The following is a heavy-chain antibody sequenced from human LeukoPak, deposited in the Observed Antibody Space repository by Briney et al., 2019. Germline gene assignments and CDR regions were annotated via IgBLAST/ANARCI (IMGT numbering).Heavy chain of an antibody. V-gene: IGHV4-34*01. Sequence: SETLSLTCAVYGGSFSGYYWSWIRQPPGKGLEWIGEINHSGSTNYNPSLKSRVTISVDTSKNQFSLKLSSVTAADTAVYYCAVSLGYCSSTSCGGGFDPWGQGTLVTVSS. CDR2: INHSGST. J-gene: IGHJ5*02. CDR1: GGSFSGYY. CDR3: AVSLGYCSSTSCGGGFDP. D-gene: IGHD2-2*01.